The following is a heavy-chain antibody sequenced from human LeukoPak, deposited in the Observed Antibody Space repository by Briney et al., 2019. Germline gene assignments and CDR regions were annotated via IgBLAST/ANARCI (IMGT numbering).Heavy chain of an antibody. CDR2: ISYDGSNK. V-gene: IGHV3-30*04. J-gene: IGHJ3*02. D-gene: IGHD6-19*01. CDR1: GFTFSSYA. CDR3: ARAGGSGWHAFDI. Sequence: PGRSLRLSCAASGFTFSSYAMHWVRQAPGKGLEWVAVISYDGSNKYYADSVKGRFTISRDNSKNTLYLQMNSLRAEDTAVYYCARAGGSGWHAFDIWGQGTMVTVSS.